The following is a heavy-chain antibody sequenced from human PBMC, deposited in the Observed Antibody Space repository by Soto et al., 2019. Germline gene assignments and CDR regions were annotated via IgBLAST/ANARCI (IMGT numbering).Heavy chain of an antibody. J-gene: IGHJ5*02. CDR3: ARDQLTVVYFDA. D-gene: IGHD1-1*01. CDR1: GFAFSSYW. V-gene: IGHV3-74*01. Sequence: EVQLVESGGGLVQPGGSLRLSCGASGFAFSSYWMHWVRQAPGKGLVWVSRINGDGSSTTYADSVKGRFTISRDNTKNQLLLKKNSLRAEATAVHSCARDQLTVVYFDAGVQGPGVTV. CDR2: INGDGSST.